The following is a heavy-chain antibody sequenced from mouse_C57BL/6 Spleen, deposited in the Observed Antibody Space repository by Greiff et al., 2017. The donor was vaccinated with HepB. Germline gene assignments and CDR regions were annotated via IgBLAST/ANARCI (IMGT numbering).Heavy chain of an antibody. Sequence: QVQLQQSGAELVKPGASVKISCKASGYAFSSYWMNWVKQRPGKGLEWIGQIYPGDGDTNYNGKFKGKATLTADKSSSTAYMQLSSLTSEDSAVYFCARWGIYDYAFAYGGQGTLVTVSA. J-gene: IGHJ3*01. V-gene: IGHV1-80*01. CDR1: GYAFSSYW. CDR3: ARWGIYDYAFAY. D-gene: IGHD2-4*01. CDR2: IYPGDGDT.